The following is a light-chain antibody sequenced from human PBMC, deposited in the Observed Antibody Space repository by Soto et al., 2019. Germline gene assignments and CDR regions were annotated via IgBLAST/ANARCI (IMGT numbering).Light chain of an antibody. CDR2: VAS. V-gene: IGKV3-20*01. CDR1: QSVTSNY. Sequence: EIVLTQSPGTLSLSPGERATLSCRASQSVTSNYLAWYQQKPGQAPRLLIYVASSRAAGIPDRFSGSGSGTDFSLTISRLELEDFAVYYCQIYGSSPLITFGKGHDWRL. CDR3: QIYGSSPLIT. J-gene: IGKJ5*01.